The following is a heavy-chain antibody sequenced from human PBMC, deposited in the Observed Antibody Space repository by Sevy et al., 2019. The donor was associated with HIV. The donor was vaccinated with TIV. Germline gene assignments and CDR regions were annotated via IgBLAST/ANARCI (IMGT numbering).Heavy chain of an antibody. CDR2: LSYDERNK. CDR3: AKDRDVLLVPSTMRDEYPGYGMDV. D-gene: IGHD2-2*01. Sequence: GGSLRLSCAASGYIFSSYGIHWVRQAPGKGLEWVAFLSYDERNKYYADSVKGRFTISGDSSKNTFYLQMNNPRADDTALYYCAKDRDVLLVPSTMRDEYPGYGMDVWGQGTTVTVSS. V-gene: IGHV3-30*18. J-gene: IGHJ6*02. CDR1: GYIFSSYG.